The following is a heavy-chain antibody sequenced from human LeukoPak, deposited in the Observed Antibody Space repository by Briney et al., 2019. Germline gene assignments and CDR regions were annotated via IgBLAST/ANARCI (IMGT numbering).Heavy chain of an antibody. CDR2: LSASGSTT. CDR3: AKGIYSSGWSYFYY. CDR1: GFTFSNSA. D-gene: IGHD6-19*01. J-gene: IGHJ4*01. Sequence: GGSLRLSCAASGFTFSNSAMSWVRQAPGKGLEWVSTLSASGSTTYYADSVKGRFTISRDNSKNTLYLQMNSLRPEDTAVYYCAKGIYSSGWSYFYYGGHRTLVTVSS. V-gene: IGHV3-23*01.